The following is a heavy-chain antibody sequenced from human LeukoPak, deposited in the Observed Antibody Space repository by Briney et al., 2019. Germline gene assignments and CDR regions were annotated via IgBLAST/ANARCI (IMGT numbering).Heavy chain of an antibody. CDR1: GASISRYY. V-gene: IGHV4-59*12. D-gene: IGHD3-3*01. J-gene: IGHJ4*02. CDR3: ARGRITIFGVVTPHFDH. CDR2: NHNNGNT. Sequence: SETLSLTCTVSGASISRYYWSWIRQPPGKQQEWIGYNHNNGNTNYNPSLKGRVTISVDTSSTRFSLRLTSVTADGTAIYYCARGRITIFGVVTPHFDHWGQGTQVVVSS.